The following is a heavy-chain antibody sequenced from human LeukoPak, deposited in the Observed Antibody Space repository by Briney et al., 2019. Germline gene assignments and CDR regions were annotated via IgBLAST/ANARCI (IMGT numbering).Heavy chain of an antibody. V-gene: IGHV4-59*01. D-gene: IGHD5-18*01. CDR3: ARDGGGGYSYGNDAFDI. Sequence: SETLSLTCTVSGGSISSYYWSWIRQPPGKGLEWIGYIYYSGSTNYNPSLKSRVTISVDTSKNQFSLKLSSVTAADTAVYYCARDGGGGYSYGNDAFDIWGQGTMVTVSS. J-gene: IGHJ3*02. CDR1: GGSISSYY. CDR2: IYYSGST.